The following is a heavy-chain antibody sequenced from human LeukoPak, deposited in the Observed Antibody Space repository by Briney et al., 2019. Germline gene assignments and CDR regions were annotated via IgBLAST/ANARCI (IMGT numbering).Heavy chain of an antibody. CDR3: ARDNSVRDEAWWFNP. Sequence: PGRSLRLSCAASGFTFSSYAMHWVRQAPGKGLEWVAVISYDGSNKYYADSVKGRFTISRDNSKNTLYLQMNSLRAEDTAVYYRARDNSVRDEAWWFNPWGQGTLVTVSS. J-gene: IGHJ5*02. CDR2: ISYDGSNK. V-gene: IGHV3-30*04. D-gene: IGHD5-24*01. CDR1: GFTFSSYA.